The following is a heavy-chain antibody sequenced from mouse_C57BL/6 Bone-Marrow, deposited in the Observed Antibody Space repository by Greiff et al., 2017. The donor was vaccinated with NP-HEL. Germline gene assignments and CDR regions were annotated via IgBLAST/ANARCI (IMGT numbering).Heavy chain of an antibody. CDR3: AKNPLLFITTVVEAMDY. D-gene: IGHD1-1*01. Sequence: VQLQQSGPGLVAPSQSLSITCTVSGFSLTSYAISWVRQPPGKGLEWLGVIWTGGGTNYNSALKSRLSISKDNSKSQVFLKMNSLQTDDTARYYCAKNPLLFITTVVEAMDYWGQGTSVTVSS. CDR2: IWTGGGT. CDR1: GFSLTSYA. V-gene: IGHV2-9-1*01. J-gene: IGHJ4*01.